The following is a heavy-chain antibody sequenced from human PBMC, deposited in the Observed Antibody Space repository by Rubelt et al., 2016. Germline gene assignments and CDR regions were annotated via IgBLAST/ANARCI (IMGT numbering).Heavy chain of an antibody. CDR2: IWYDGSNK. Sequence: GQLVDSGGGLVQPGGSLRLSCAASGFSFSSYAMHWVRQAPGKGLEWVAVIWYDGSNKYYADSVKGRFTISRDNAKNTLYLKMNRRRAEDTAVYYCARDFSVSGPTTFDYWGQGTLVTVSS. CDR1: GFSFSSYA. V-gene: IGHV3-33*08. D-gene: IGHD6-19*01. CDR3: ARDFSVSGPTTFDY. J-gene: IGHJ4*02.